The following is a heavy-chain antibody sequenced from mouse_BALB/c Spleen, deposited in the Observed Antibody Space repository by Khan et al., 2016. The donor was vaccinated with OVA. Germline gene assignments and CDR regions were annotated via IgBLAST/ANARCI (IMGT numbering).Heavy chain of an antibody. D-gene: IGHD2-14*01. CDR2: INPSNGYT. J-gene: IGHJ3*01. Sequence: VQLQESGAELARPGASVKMSCKASGYTFTSYTIHWIKKRPGQGLEWIGYINPSNGYTNYNQKFKDKATLTTDKSSTTAYLQLNSLTSDDSAVYNGVRDGAYHRNDGWFAYWGQGTLVTVSA. V-gene: IGHV1-4*01. CDR3: VRDGAYHRNDGWFAY. CDR1: GYTFTSYT.